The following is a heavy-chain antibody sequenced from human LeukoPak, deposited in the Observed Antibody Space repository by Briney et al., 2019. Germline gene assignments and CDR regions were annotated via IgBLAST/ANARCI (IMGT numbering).Heavy chain of an antibody. V-gene: IGHV3-74*03. CDR2: IDSNGGGA. J-gene: IGHJ4*02. CDR1: GFTFNIYW. CDR3: ARAKYSSRWSLDY. D-gene: IGHD6-13*01. Sequence: GGSLRLSCATSGFTFNIYWMQWVRQVPGKGLVWVSRIDSNGGGATYADSVKGRSTTSRDNGNNTMYLQMNSLRAEDTAIYYCARAKYSSRWSLDYWGQGALVTVSS.